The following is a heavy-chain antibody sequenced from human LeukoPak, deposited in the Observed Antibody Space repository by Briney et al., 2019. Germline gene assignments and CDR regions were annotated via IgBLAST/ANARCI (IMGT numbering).Heavy chain of an antibody. V-gene: IGHV3-30*18. CDR3: AKDPRPTWMATIKYYFDY. Sequence: GGSLRLSCAASGFTFSSYGMHWVRQAPGKGLEWVAVISYDGSNKYYADSVKGRFTISRDNSKNTLYLQMNSLRAEDTAVYYCAKDPRPTWMATIKYYFDYWGQGTLVTVSS. D-gene: IGHD5-24*01. J-gene: IGHJ4*02. CDR1: GFTFSSYG. CDR2: ISYDGSNK.